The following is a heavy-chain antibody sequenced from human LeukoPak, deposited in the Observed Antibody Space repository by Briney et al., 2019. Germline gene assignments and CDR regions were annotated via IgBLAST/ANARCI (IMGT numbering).Heavy chain of an antibody. CDR1: GFTFSSYA. CDR2: IGGSGGRT. CDR3: ARVGGYSYGTYYFDY. J-gene: IGHJ4*02. V-gene: IGHV3-23*01. Sequence: GGSLRLSCAASGFTFSSYAMSWVRQAPGKGLEWVSAIGGSGGRTYYADSVKGRFTISRDNSKNTLYLQMNRLRAEDTAVYYCARVGGYSYGTYYFDYWGQGTLVTVSS. D-gene: IGHD5-18*01.